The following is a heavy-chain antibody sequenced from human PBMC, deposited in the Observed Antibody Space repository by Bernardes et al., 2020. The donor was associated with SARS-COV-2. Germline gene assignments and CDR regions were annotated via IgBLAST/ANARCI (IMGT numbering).Heavy chain of an antibody. CDR2: ISVRAGTT. J-gene: IGHJ6*02. CDR1: EFTFSRYA. D-gene: IGHD3-22*01. Sequence: GSLSLSCIASEFTFSRYAMRWVRPAPGNGLEWVSSISVRAGTTYYADSVKGRFTISRDNAKNTVFLQMNSLRADDTAVYYCAKEGDSSVYLNYYYGMDVWGPGTTVTVSS. CDR3: AKEGDSSVYLNYYYGMDV. V-gene: IGHV3-23*01.